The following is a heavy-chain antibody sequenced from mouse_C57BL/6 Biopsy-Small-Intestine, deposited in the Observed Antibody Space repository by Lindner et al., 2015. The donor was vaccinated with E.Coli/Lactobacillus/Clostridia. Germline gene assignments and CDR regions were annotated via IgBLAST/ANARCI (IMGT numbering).Heavy chain of an antibody. CDR1: GFSINSDCY. CDR2: TFYSGIT. D-gene: IGHD1-1*01. J-gene: IGHJ1*01. Sequence: VQLQESGPSLVRPSQALSLTCTVTGFSINSDCYWIWIRQFPGNKLEYIGYTFYSGITYYNPSLESRTYITRDTSKNQFSLKLSSVTPEDTATYYCARDYYDGSNWYFDVWGAGTTVTVSS. CDR3: ARDYYDGSNWYFDV. V-gene: IGHV3-3*01.